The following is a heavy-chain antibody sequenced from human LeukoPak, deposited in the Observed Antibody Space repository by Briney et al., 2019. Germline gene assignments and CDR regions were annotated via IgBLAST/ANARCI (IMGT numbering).Heavy chain of an antibody. Sequence: GGSLRLSCAASGFSFNSDWMDWVRQAPGKGLEWVANIKHDESEKNYLDSVKGRFTISRDNAQNSLYLQINGLRVEDTAVYYCTRRLDDWGQGTLVTVSS. CDR2: IKHDESEK. D-gene: IGHD3-16*01. CDR1: GFSFNSDW. V-gene: IGHV3-7*01. CDR3: TRRLDD. J-gene: IGHJ4*02.